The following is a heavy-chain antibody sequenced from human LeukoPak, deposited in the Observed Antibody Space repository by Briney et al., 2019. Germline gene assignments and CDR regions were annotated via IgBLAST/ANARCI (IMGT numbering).Heavy chain of an antibody. CDR3: ARVGDYGGNWGVIDY. J-gene: IGHJ4*02. CDR2: IYYSGST. CDR1: GGSISSSNW. V-gene: IGHV4-4*02. Sequence: SGTLSLTCAVSGGSISSSNWWSWVRQPPGKGLEWIGYIYYSGSTYYNPSLKSRVTISVDTSKNQFSLKLSSVTAADTAVYYCARVGDYGGNWGVIDYWGQGTLVSVSS. D-gene: IGHD4-23*01.